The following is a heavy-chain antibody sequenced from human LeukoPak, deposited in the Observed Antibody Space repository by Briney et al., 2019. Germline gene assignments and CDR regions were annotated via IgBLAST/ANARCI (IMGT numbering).Heavy chain of an antibody. CDR3: ARGRTAVAGHLHGQ. CDR2: ISSSSSTI. V-gene: IGHV3-48*04. Sequence: PGGSLRLSCAASGFTFSSYSMNWVRQAPGKGLEWVSYISSSSSTIYYADSVKGRFTISRDNAKNSLYLQMNSLRAEDTAVYYCARGRTAVAGHLHGQWGQGTLVTVSS. CDR1: GFTFSSYS. D-gene: IGHD6-19*01. J-gene: IGHJ4*02.